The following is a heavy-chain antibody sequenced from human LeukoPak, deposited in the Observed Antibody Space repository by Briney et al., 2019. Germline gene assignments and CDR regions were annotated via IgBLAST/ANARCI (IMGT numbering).Heavy chain of an antibody. J-gene: IGHJ4*02. CDR2: ISGSGSTI. V-gene: IGHV3-48*03. CDR1: GFTFSTYE. D-gene: IGHD2-15*01. CDR3: ARDPGRGVDY. Sequence: GGSLRLSCAASGFTFSTYEMNWVRQAPGKGLEWVSYISGSGSTIYYADSVKGRFTISRDNAKNSLFLQMNSLRVEDTAIYYCARDPGRGVDYWGQGTLVTVSS.